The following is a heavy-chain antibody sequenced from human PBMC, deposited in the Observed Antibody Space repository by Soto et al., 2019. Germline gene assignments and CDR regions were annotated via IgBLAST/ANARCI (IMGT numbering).Heavy chain of an antibody. J-gene: IGHJ4*02. CDR2: ISGSGSGT. D-gene: IGHD1-26*01. V-gene: IGHV3-23*01. CDR3: AKDQGNTIVGASRGFDH. Sequence: PGGSLRLSCAVSGFTFSTYAMNWVRQAPGKGLEWLSLISGSGSGTYYADPVKGRFTISRDNSKNTLFLQMNSLRAEDTALYYCAKDQGNTIVGASRGFDHWGQGTLVTVSS. CDR1: GFTFSTYA.